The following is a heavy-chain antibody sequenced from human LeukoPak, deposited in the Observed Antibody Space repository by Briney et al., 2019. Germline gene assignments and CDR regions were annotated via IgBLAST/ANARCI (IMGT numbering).Heavy chain of an antibody. Sequence: GRSLRLSCAASGFSFSSYGMHWVSQAPGKGLEWVAVISYDGTNKYYADSVKGRFTISRDNSKNTLYLQMNSLTAEDTAVYYCAKYYYDSGSYYHAFDIWGQGTMVTVSS. CDR3: AKYYYDSGSYYHAFDI. J-gene: IGHJ3*02. D-gene: IGHD3-10*01. V-gene: IGHV3-30*18. CDR2: ISYDGTNK. CDR1: GFSFSSYG.